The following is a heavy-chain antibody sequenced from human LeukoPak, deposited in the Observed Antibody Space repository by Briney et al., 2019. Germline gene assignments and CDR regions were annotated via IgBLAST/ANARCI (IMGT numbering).Heavy chain of an antibody. CDR1: GFTFSNYW. D-gene: IGHD3-10*01. J-gene: IGHJ3*02. CDR3: ARTPEPWFGELPYAFDI. Sequence: PGGSLRLSCAASGFTFSNYWMTWVRQAPGKGLEWMGIIYPGDSDTRYSPSFQGQVTISADKSISTAYLQWSSLKASDTAMYYCARTPEPWFGELPYAFDIWGQGTMVTVSS. CDR2: IYPGDSDT. V-gene: IGHV5-51*01.